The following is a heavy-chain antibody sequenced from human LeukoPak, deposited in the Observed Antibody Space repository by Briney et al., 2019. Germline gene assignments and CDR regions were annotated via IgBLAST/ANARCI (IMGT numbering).Heavy chain of an antibody. CDR2: IYYSGST. Sequence: SETLSLTCTVSGGSISSSSYYWGWIRQPPGKGLEWIGSIYYSGSTNYNPSLKSRVTISVDTSKNQFSLKLSSVTAADTAVYYCARKQDIAAAAPAGWFDPWGQGTLVTVSS. D-gene: IGHD6-13*01. J-gene: IGHJ5*02. CDR3: ARKQDIAAAAPAGWFDP. V-gene: IGHV4-39*07. CDR1: GGSISSSSYY.